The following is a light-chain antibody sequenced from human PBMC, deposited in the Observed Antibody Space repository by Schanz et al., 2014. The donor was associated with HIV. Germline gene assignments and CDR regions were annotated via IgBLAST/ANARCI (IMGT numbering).Light chain of an antibody. CDR2: EVN. CDR3: SSYAGSSTWV. J-gene: IGLJ3*02. CDR1: SSDVGTYKF. Sequence: QSALTQPASVSGSPGQSITISCTGTSSDVGTYKFVSWYQQHPGKVPKLIIYEVNKRPSGVSNRFSGSKSGNTASLTISGLQAEDEADYYCSSYAGSSTWVFGGGTKVTVL. V-gene: IGLV2-23*02.